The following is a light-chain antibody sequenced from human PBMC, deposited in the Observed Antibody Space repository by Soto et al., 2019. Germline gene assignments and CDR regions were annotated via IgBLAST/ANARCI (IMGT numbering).Light chain of an antibody. CDR3: QQYNNWPPWT. CDR2: GAS. J-gene: IGKJ1*01. Sequence: EIVMTQSPAPLSVSPGERATLSCRASQSVSRNLAWYQQKPGQAPRLLIYGASTRATGIPARFSGSGSGTEFTLTISSLQSEDFAVYYCQQYNNWPPWTFGQGTKVEIK. V-gene: IGKV3-15*01. CDR1: QSVSRN.